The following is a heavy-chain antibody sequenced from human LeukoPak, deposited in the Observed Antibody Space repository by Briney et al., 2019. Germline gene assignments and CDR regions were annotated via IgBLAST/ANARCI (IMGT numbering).Heavy chain of an antibody. CDR2: IYYSGST. V-gene: IGHV4-59*01. CDR1: GGSFSSYY. J-gene: IGHJ5*02. CDR3: ARVRQQLMSNWFDP. D-gene: IGHD6-13*01. Sequence: SETLSLTCAVYGGSFSSYYWSWIRQPPGKGLEWIGYIYYSGSTNYNPSLKSRVTISVDTSKNQFSLKLSSVTAADTAVYYCARVRQQLMSNWFDPWGQGTLVTVSA.